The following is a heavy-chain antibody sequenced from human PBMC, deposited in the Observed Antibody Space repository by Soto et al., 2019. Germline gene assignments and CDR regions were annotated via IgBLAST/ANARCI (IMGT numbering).Heavy chain of an antibody. Sequence: QLHLVQSGAVVKKPGASVTVSCSASGYPVTAYYMHWVRQAPGRGLEWMGGINPATGAAKYTQTFQGRGTMTRDTAPSTVFMELSGLASEDKAVFFCARGGGVGVAGSAAFDMWGQGTLVTVSS. CDR2: INPATGAA. D-gene: IGHD3-3*01. CDR1: GYPVTAYY. J-gene: IGHJ3*02. CDR3: ARGGGVGVAGSAAFDM. V-gene: IGHV1-2*02.